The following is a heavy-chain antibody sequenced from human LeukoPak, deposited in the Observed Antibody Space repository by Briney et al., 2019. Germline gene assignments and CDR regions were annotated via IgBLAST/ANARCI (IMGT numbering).Heavy chain of an antibody. CDR3: ARVNPDKAAADAFDY. Sequence: ASVKVSFKASGYTFTSYYMHWVRQAPGQGLEWMGIINPSGGSTSYAQKFQGRVTMTRDTSTSTVYMELSSLRSEDTAVYYCARVNPDKAAADAFDYWGQGTLVTVSS. CDR2: INPSGGST. D-gene: IGHD6-13*01. CDR1: GYTFTSYY. J-gene: IGHJ4*02. V-gene: IGHV1-46*01.